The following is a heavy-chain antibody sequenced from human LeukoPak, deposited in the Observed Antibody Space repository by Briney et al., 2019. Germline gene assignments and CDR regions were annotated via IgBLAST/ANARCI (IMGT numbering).Heavy chain of an antibody. J-gene: IGHJ4*02. CDR1: GGSISSGGYY. V-gene: IGHV4-31*03. CDR2: IYYSGST. D-gene: IGHD4-23*01. Sequence: SETLSLTCTVSGGSISSGGYYWSWIRQHPGKGLEWIGYIYYSGSTYYNPSLKSRVTISVDTSKNQFSLKLSSVTAADTAVYYCARRGLRWTFDYWGQGTLVTVSS. CDR3: ARRGLRWTFDY.